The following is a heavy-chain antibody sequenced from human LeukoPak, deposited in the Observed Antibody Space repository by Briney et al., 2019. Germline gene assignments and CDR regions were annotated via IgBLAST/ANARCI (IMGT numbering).Heavy chain of an antibody. CDR3: AKELLQMAVAGQCDY. CDR1: GFTFSSYA. Sequence: GGSLRLSCAASGFTFSSYAMSWVRQAPGKGLEWVSAISGSGGSTYYADSVNGRFTISTDNSKNTLYLQMNSLRAEDTAVYYCAKELLQMAVAGQCDYWGQGTLVTVSS. CDR2: ISGSGGST. D-gene: IGHD6-19*01. V-gene: IGHV3-23*01. J-gene: IGHJ4*02.